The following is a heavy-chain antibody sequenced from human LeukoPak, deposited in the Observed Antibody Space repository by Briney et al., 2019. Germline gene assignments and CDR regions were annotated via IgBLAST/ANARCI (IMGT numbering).Heavy chain of an antibody. CDR2: IRYSGST. CDR3: AASGYSTRWYYYDF. Sequence: PSETLSLTCTVSGGSISSSSYYWGWIRQPPGNGLESIGSIRYSGSTYYTPSLKSRLTVSVDTSKDQFSLKLTSVTAADTAVYYCAASGYSTRWYYYDFWGLGTLVTVSS. V-gene: IGHV4-39*01. CDR1: GGSISSSSYY. D-gene: IGHD2-8*01. J-gene: IGHJ4*02.